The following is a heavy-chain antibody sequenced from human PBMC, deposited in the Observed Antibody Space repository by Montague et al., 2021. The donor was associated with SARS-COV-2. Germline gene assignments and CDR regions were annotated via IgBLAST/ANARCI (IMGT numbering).Heavy chain of an antibody. CDR3: ARGGGYSDLHYFDY. J-gene: IGHJ4*02. V-gene: IGHV4-30-2*01. CDR2: IYHSGDT. Sequence: TLSLTCAVSGGSISSGTYSWSWIRQPPGKGLEWIGYIYHSGDTYYNPSLKSRVTISVDRSKNQFSLRLSSVTAADTAVYYCARGGGYSDLHYFDYWGQGTLVTASS. CDR1: GGSISSGTYS. D-gene: IGHD4-17*01.